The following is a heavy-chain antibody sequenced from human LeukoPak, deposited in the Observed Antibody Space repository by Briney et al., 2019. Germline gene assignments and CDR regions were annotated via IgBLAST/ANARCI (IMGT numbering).Heavy chain of an antibody. CDR1: GGTFSSYA. CDR3: ARVNAYYYGSGSYRWFDP. V-gene: IGHV1-69*13. CDR2: IIPIFGTA. Sequence: ASVKVSCRASGGTFSSYAISWVRQAPGQGLEWMGGIIPIFGTANYAQKFQGRVTITADESTSTAYMELSSLRSEDTAVYYCARVNAYYYGSGSYRWFDPWGQGTLSPSPQ. D-gene: IGHD3-10*01. J-gene: IGHJ5*02.